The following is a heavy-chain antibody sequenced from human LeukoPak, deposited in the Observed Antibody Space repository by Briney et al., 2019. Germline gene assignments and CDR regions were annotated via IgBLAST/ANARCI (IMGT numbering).Heavy chain of an antibody. Sequence: PGGSLRLSCAASGFTFSSYSMNWVRQAPGKGLEWVSSISSSSSYIYYADSVKGRFTISRDNAKNSLYLQMNSLRAEDTAVYYCARDSGETYGDYDDYWGQGTLVTVSS. J-gene: IGHJ4*02. CDR3: ARDSGETYGDYDDY. D-gene: IGHD3-10*01. CDR1: GFTFSSYS. CDR2: ISSSSSYI. V-gene: IGHV3-21*01.